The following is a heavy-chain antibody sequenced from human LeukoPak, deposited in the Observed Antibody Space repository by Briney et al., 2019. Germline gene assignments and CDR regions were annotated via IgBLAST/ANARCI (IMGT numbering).Heavy chain of an antibody. J-gene: IGHJ4*02. CDR1: GGSISSGGYY. V-gene: IGHV4-31*03. D-gene: IGHD3-22*01. CDR3: ARVGLRPWATKYYYDSSED. CDR2: IYYSGST. Sequence: SETLSLTCTVSGGSISSGGYYWSWIRQHPGKGLEWIGYIYYSGSTYYNPSLKSRVTISVDTSKNQFSLKLSSVTAADTAVYYCARVGLRPWATKYYYDSSEDWGQGTLVTVSS.